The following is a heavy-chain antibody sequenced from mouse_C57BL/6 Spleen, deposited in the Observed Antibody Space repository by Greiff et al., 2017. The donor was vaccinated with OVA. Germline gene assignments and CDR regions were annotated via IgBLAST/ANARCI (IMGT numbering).Heavy chain of an antibody. CDR2: IHPNSGST. Sequence: QVQLQQPGAELVKPGASVKLSCKASGYTFTSYWMHWVKQRPGQGLEWIGTIHPNSGSTNYNEKFKSKATLTVDKSSSTAYMQLSSLTSEDSAVDYCARSLDGYFCDYWGQGTTLTVSS. CDR3: ARSLDGYFCDY. D-gene: IGHD2-3*01. CDR1: GYTFTSYW. J-gene: IGHJ2*01. V-gene: IGHV1-64*01.